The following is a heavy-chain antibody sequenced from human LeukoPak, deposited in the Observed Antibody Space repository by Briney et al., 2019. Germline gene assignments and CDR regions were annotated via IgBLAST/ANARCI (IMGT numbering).Heavy chain of an antibody. Sequence: SETLSLTCTVSGGPISCISYYWGWIRQPPEKGLDWIGYINYSGNTYCNPSLKSRVIISVDTSKNQFSLKLNSVTAADTAVYYCARHVAYSSRFDYWGQGTLVTVSS. CDR1: GGPISCISYY. CDR3: ARHVAYSSRFDY. D-gene: IGHD6-13*01. CDR2: INYSGNT. V-gene: IGHV4-39*01. J-gene: IGHJ4*02.